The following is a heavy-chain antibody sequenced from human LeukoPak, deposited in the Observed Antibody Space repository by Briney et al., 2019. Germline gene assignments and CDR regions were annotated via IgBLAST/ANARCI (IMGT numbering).Heavy chain of an antibody. D-gene: IGHD2-15*01. V-gene: IGHV3-7*01. CDR2: IKQDGSEK. CDR1: GFTFSSYW. CDR3: ARVLVVVAATRSRPFDY. Sequence: PGGSLRLSCAASGFTFSSYWMSWVRQAPGKGLEWVANIKQDGSEKYYVDSVKGRFTISRDNAKNSLYLQMNSLRAEDTAVSYCARVLVVVAATRSRPFDYWGQGTLVTVSS. J-gene: IGHJ4*02.